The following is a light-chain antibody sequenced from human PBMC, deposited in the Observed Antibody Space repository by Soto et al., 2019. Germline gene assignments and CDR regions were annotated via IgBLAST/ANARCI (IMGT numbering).Light chain of an antibody. J-gene: IGLJ2*01. CDR1: SSDVGGYNY. CDR3: GSYTSSSTLVV. CDR2: DVN. Sequence: QSALTQPASVSGSPGQSITISCTGTSSDVGGYNYVSWYQQHPGKAPKLIIYDVNNRPSGVSNRFSGSKSGDTASLTISGLQAEDEADYYCGSYTSSSTLVVFGGGTKLTVL. V-gene: IGLV2-14*03.